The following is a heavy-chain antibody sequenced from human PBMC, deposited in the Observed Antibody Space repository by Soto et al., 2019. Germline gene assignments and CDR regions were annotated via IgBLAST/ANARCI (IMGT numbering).Heavy chain of an antibody. CDR1: GASISSYY. J-gene: IGHJ4*02. Sequence: QVQLQESGPGLVKPSETLSLTCTVSGASISSYYWNWIRQPPGKGREWIGYMHDSGSTSYNPSLKSGVTISVDTSRNQLSLNLTSVSAADTAVYYCAAPPRYWGQGILVTVSS. CDR2: MHDSGST. CDR3: AAPPRY. V-gene: IGHV4-59*01.